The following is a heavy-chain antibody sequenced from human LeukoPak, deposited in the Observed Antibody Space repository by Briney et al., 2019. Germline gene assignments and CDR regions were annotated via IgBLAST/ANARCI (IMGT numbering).Heavy chain of an antibody. CDR3: ARLTGVAAHYPGY. CDR1: GGSFSGYY. Sequence: PSETLSLTCAVYGGSFSGYYWSWIRQPPGKGLEWIGEINYSGSTNYNPSLKSRVTISLDTSKNQFSLKLNSVTAADTAVYYCARLTGVAAHYPGYWGQGSLVTVSS. V-gene: IGHV4-34*01. CDR2: INYSGST. D-gene: IGHD6-13*01. J-gene: IGHJ4*02.